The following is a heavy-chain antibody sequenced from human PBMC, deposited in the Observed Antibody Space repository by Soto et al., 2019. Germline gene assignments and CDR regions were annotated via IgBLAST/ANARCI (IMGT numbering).Heavy chain of an antibody. J-gene: IGHJ5*02. CDR2: IYSGGST. V-gene: IGHV3-66*01. CDR1: GFTVSSNY. Sequence: GGSLRLSCAASGFTVSSNYMSWVRQAPGKGLEWVSVIYSGGSTYYADSVKGRFTISRDNSKNTLYLQMNSLRAEDTAVYYCGRDALWFGELGWFDPWGQGTLVTGAS. D-gene: IGHD3-10*01. CDR3: GRDALWFGELGWFDP.